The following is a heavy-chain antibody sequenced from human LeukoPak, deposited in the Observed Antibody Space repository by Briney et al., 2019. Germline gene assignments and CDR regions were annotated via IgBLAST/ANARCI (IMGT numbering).Heavy chain of an antibody. Sequence: SETLSLTCAVYGGSFSGYYWSWIRQPPGKGLEWIGEINHSGSTNYSPSLKSRVTISVDTSKNQLSLKLSSVTAADTAVYYCARGPSGTGDYWGQGTLVTVSS. CDR2: INHSGST. CDR3: ARGPSGTGDY. D-gene: IGHD1-1*01. CDR1: GGSFSGYY. J-gene: IGHJ4*02. V-gene: IGHV4-34*01.